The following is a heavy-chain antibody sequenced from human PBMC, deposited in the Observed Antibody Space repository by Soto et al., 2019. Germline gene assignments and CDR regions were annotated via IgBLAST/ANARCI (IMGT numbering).Heavy chain of an antibody. Sequence: QVQLGQSGAEVKKPGASVKVSCKASGYTFTSYDISWVRQATGQGLEWMGWMNPNSGNTGLAQKFQGRVTMTRTTSISTAYMELSSLRSADTAVYYCARERAHYGMAVWGQGTTVTVSS. CDR2: MNPNSGNT. CDR1: GYTFTSYD. J-gene: IGHJ6*02. D-gene: IGHD6-25*01. V-gene: IGHV1-8*01. CDR3: ARERAHYGMAV.